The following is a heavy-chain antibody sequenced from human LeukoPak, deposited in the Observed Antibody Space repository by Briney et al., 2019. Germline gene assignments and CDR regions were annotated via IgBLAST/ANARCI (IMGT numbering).Heavy chain of an antibody. V-gene: IGHV3-48*03. D-gene: IGHD3-16*02. Sequence: PGGSLRLSCAASGFAFRNYEMNWVRQAPGKGLEWVSYISSSGGTIYYADSVKGRFTISRDNAKSSLNLQMNSLRAEDTAVYYCARESRAGYDDVWESYRYTGLDYWGQGTLVTVSS. CDR3: ARESRAGYDDVWESYRYTGLDY. CDR1: GFAFRNYE. CDR2: ISSSGGTI. J-gene: IGHJ4*02.